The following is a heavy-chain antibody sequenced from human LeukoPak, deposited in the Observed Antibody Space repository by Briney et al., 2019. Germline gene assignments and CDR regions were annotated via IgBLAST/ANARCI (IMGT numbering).Heavy chain of an antibody. CDR1: GGSIVSHY. Sequence: KPSETLSLICTVSGGSIVSHYWNWIRQPAGRGLEWIGRFYASGTTNTSPSLKSRVTMSVDTSKNQFSLKLSSVTAADTAVYYCAKVSSPWGNLAGHFDSWGQGTLVTVSS. V-gene: IGHV4-4*07. CDR2: FYASGTT. J-gene: IGHJ4*02. D-gene: IGHD6-13*01. CDR3: AKVSSPWGNLAGHFDS.